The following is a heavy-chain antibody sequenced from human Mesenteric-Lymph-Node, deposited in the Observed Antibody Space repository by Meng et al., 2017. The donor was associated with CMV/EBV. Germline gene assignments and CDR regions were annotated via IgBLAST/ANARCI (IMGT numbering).Heavy chain of an antibody. Sequence: LSCAASGFTFSNHAMNWVRQAPGKGLEWVSATIPGGGCTFYADSVWGPFTISTDNSKNMLFLQTNSLRSEDTAIYYCAKDGPYYFDYWGQGTLVTVSS. V-gene: IGHV3-23*01. CDR2: TIPGGGCT. CDR1: GFTFSNHA. CDR3: AKDGPYYFDY. J-gene: IGHJ4*02.